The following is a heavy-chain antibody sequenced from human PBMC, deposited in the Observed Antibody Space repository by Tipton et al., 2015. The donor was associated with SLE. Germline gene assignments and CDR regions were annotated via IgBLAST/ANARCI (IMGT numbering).Heavy chain of an antibody. V-gene: IGHV3-30*18. CDR3: AKDTGYTRDWYFDL. CDR1: GLTVSGYA. J-gene: IGHJ2*01. D-gene: IGHD5-12*01. CDR2: ISDDGRSK. Sequence: SLRLSCAASGLTVSGYAMHWVRQAPGKGLEWVAVISDDGRSKDYADSVKGRFTISRDNSKNTLYLQMDSLTVGDTAVYYCAKDTGYTRDWYFDLWGRGTLVTVSS.